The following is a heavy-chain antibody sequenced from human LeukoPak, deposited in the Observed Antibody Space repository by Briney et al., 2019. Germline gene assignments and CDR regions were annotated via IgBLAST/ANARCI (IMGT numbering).Heavy chain of an antibody. D-gene: IGHD3-16*01. CDR1: GYSISSGYY. Sequence: SETLSLTCAVSGYSISSGYYWGWIRQPPGKGLEWIGSIYHSGSTYYNPSLKSRVTISVDTSKNQFSLKLGSVTAADTAVYYCARIGAAGYYFDYWGQGTLVTVSS. CDR3: ARIGAAGYYFDY. V-gene: IGHV4-38-2*01. J-gene: IGHJ4*02. CDR2: IYHSGST.